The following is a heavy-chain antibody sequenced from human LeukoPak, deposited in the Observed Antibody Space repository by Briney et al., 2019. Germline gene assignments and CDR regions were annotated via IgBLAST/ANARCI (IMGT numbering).Heavy chain of an antibody. CDR1: EFTFSSYA. CDR3: AVVLLRAFDI. V-gene: IGHV3-23*01. CDR2: ISGSGGVT. Sequence: GGSLRLSCAASEFTFSSYAMRWVRQAPGKGLEWVSAISGSGGVTYYADSVKGRFTISRDNSKNTLYLQMNSLRAEDTAVYYCAVVLLRAFDIWGQGTMVTVSS. J-gene: IGHJ3*02. D-gene: IGHD3-10*01.